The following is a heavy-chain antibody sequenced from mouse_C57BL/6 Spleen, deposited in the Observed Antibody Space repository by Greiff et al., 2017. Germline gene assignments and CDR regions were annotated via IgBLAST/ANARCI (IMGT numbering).Heavy chain of an antibody. Sequence: VQLQQSVAELVRPGASVTLSCTASGFNIKTTYMHWVKQRPEQGLEWIGRIDPANGNTKYAPKFQGKATITADTSSNTAYLQLSSLTPEDTAIYYCARLLGSDYYAMDYWGQGTSVTVSS. CDR2: IDPANGNT. CDR1: GFNIKTTY. V-gene: IGHV14-3*01. D-gene: IGHD1-1*01. J-gene: IGHJ4*01. CDR3: ARLLGSDYYAMDY.